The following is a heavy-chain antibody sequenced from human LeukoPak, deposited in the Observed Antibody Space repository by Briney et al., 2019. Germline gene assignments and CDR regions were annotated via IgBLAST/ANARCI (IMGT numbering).Heavy chain of an antibody. V-gene: IGHV1-24*01. CDR1: GYTFSSYY. CDR3: ATAKGYCSSTSCPLPDY. Sequence: ASVKVSCKASGYTFSSYYMHWVRQAPGKGLEWMGGFDPEDGETIYAQKFQGRVTMTEDTSTDTAYMELNSLRSEDTAVYYCATAKGYCSSTSCPLPDYWGQGTLVTVSS. CDR2: FDPEDGET. D-gene: IGHD2-2*01. J-gene: IGHJ4*02.